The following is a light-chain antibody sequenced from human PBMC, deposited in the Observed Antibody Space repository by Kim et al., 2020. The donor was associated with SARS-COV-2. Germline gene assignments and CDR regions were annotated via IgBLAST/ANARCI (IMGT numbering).Light chain of an antibody. V-gene: IGLV2-14*04. Sequence: QSITISCTGTSSDVGGYNYVYWYQQHPGKAPKLMIYDVSKRPSGVSKRFSGSKSGNTASLTISGLQAEDEADYYCSSYTSSSTPVVFGGGTQLTVL. J-gene: IGLJ2*01. CDR3: SSYTSSSTPVV. CDR1: SSDVGGYNY. CDR2: DVS.